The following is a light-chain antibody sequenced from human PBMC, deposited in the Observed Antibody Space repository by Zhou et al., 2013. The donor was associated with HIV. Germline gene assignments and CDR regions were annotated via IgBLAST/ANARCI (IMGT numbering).Light chain of an antibody. CDR2: KAS. J-gene: IGKJ1*01. V-gene: IGKV1-5*03. Sequence: DIQMIQSPSTLSASVGDRVTVTCRASQSIDTWVAWYQQKPGKAPKLLIYKASFLETGVSSRFSGSGSGTEFTLTISSLQPDDFATYYCQQYNSYSPWTFGQGTKVEIK. CDR3: QQYNSYSPWT. CDR1: QSIDTW.